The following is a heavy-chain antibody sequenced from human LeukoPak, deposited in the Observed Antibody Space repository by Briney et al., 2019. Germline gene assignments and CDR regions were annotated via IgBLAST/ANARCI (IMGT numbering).Heavy chain of an antibody. Sequence: PGGSLRLSCAASGFTVSSNYMSWVRQAPGKGLEWVSVIYSGGSTYYADSVKGRFTISRDNSKNTLYLQMNSLRAEDTAVYYCARAQYYSLNFYFDYWGQGTLVTVSS. D-gene: IGHD3-10*01. CDR2: IYSGGST. CDR3: ARAQYYSLNFYFDY. J-gene: IGHJ4*02. V-gene: IGHV3-53*01. CDR1: GFTVSSNY.